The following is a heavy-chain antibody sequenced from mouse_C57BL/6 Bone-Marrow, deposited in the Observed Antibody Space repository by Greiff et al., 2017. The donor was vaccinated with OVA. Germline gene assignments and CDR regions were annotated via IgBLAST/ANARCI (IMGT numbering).Heavy chain of an antibody. CDR2: IDPSDSYT. J-gene: IGHJ3*01. D-gene: IGHD4-1*01. V-gene: IGHV1-50*01. CDR1: GYTFTSYW. CDR3: ARGETGAWFAY. Sequence: VKLQQPGAELVKPGASVKLSCKASGYTFTSYWMQWVKQRPGQGLEWIGEIDPSDSYTNYNQKFKGKATLTVDTSSSTAYMQLSSLTSEDSAVYYCARGETGAWFAYWGQGTLVTVSA.